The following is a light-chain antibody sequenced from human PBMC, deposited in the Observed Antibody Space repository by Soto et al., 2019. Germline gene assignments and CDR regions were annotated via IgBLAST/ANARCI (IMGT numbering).Light chain of an antibody. Sequence: DVVMTQSPLSLPVTLGQPASISCRTSQSLIHSDGNTYLSWCQQRPGQSPRRLIYEVSDRDSGVPDRFTGSGSGTDFTLKISRVEAEDVGVYYCMQGTHWPWTFGQGTEVEIK. V-gene: IGKV2-30*02. CDR1: QSLIHSDGNTY. CDR2: EVS. J-gene: IGKJ1*01. CDR3: MQGTHWPWT.